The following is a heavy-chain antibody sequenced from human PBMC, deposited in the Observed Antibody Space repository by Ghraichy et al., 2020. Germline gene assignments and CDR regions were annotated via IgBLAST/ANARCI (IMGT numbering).Heavy chain of an antibody. Sequence: SCAASGFTFSNAWMSWVRQAPGKGLEWVGRIKSKTDGGTTDYAAPVKGRFTISRDDSKNTLYLQMNSLKTEDTAVYYCTTWDSSGYYYPIFDYWGQGTLVTVSS. CDR2: IKSKTDGGTT. D-gene: IGHD3-22*01. CDR3: TTWDSSGYYYPIFDY. CDR1: GFTFSNAW. J-gene: IGHJ4*02. V-gene: IGHV3-15*01.